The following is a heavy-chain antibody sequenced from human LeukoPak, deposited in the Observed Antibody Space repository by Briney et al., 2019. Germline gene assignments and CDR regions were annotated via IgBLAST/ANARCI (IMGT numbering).Heavy chain of an antibody. Sequence: PSETLSLTCAVYGGSFSGYYWIWIRQPPGKGLEWIGEINHSGSTNYNPSLKSRVTISVDTSKNQFSLKLSSVTAADTAVYYCARGQWLFTRWGQGTLVTVSS. V-gene: IGHV4-34*01. CDR1: GGSFSGYY. CDR2: INHSGST. CDR3: ARGQWLFTR. J-gene: IGHJ4*02. D-gene: IGHD6-19*01.